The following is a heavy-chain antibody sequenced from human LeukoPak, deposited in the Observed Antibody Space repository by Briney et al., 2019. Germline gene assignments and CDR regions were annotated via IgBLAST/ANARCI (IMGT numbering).Heavy chain of an antibody. CDR1: GITVSSNY. J-gene: IGHJ4*02. Sequence: PGGSLRLSCAASGITVSSNYMSWVRQAPGKGLEWVSTIYSGGSTYYADSVKGRFTISRDNSKNTLFLQMNSLRAEDTAVYYCASVSSYYTLGTYVYWGQGTLVTVSS. CDR3: ASVSSYYTLGTYVY. V-gene: IGHV3-53*01. CDR2: IYSGGST. D-gene: IGHD1-26*01.